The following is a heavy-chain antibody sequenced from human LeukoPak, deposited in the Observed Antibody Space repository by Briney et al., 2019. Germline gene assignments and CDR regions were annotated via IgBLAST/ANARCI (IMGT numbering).Heavy chain of an antibody. J-gene: IGHJ4*02. V-gene: IGHV3-30-3*01. D-gene: IGHD3-16*02. CDR1: GFTFSSYA. Sequence: GGSLRLSCAASGFTFSSYAMHWVRQAPGKGLEGVAVISYDGSNKYYADSVKGRFTISRDNSKNTLYLQMNSLRAEDTAVYYCAKAEGYDYVWGSYREQKIYYFDYWGQGTLVTVSS. CDR2: ISYDGSNK. CDR3: AKAEGYDYVWGSYREQKIYYFDY.